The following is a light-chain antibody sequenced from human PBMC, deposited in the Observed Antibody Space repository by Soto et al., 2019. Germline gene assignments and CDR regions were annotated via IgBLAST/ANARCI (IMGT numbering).Light chain of an antibody. V-gene: IGLV1-44*01. CDR3: AAWDDSLNGPV. J-gene: IGLJ3*02. CDR1: TSNIGSNH. CDR2: SSD. Sequence: QSVLTQPPSASGTPGQRVTISCSGSTSNIGSNHVYWYQQLPGAAPKNLIYSSDQRPSGVPDRFSGSKSGTSASLAISGLQSEDEADYYCAAWDDSLNGPVFGGGTKLTVL.